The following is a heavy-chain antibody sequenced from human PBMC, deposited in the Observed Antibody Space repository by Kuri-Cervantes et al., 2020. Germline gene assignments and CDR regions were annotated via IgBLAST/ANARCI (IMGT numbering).Heavy chain of an antibody. Sequence: GESLKISCAASGFTFSSYWMSWVRQAPGKGLEWVSSISSSSSYIYYADSVKGRFTISRDNAKNSLYLQMNSLRAEDTAVYYCARVKVATISGLDYWGQGTLVTVSS. CDR3: ARVKVATISGLDY. V-gene: IGHV3-21*01. CDR2: ISSSSSYI. CDR1: GFTFSSYW. D-gene: IGHD5-12*01. J-gene: IGHJ4*02.